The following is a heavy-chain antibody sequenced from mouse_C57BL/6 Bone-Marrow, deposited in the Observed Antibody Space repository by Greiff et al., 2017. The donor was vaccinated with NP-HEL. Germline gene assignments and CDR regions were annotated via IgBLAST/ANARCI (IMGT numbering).Heavy chain of an antibody. CDR1: GYTFTSYW. V-gene: IGHV1-64*01. CDR3: ARWLGRRGDY. Sequence: QVQLQQSGAELVKPGASVKLSCKASGYTFTSYWMHWVKQRPGQGLEWIGMIHPNSGSTNYNEKFKSKATLTVDKSSSTAYMQLSSLTSEDSAVYYCARWLGRRGDYWGQGTTLTVSS. J-gene: IGHJ2*01. CDR2: IHPNSGST. D-gene: IGHD4-1*01.